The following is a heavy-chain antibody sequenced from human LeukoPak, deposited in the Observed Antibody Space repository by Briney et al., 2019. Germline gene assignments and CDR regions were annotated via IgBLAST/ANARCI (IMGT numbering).Heavy chain of an antibody. CDR2: INQDGSEK. CDR3: VREGVGYFDY. CDR1: GFTFSTYW. Sequence: GGSLRLSRAASGFTFSTYWLSWVRQAPGKGLEWVANINQDGSEKYYVDSVKGRFTVSRDNAKNSLSLQMNSLRAEDTAVYYCVREGVGYFDYWGQGTLVTVSS. J-gene: IGHJ4*02. V-gene: IGHV3-7*01. D-gene: IGHD2-15*01.